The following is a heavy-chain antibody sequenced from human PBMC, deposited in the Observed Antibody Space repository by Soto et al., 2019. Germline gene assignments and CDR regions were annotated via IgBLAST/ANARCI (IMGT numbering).Heavy chain of an antibody. Sequence: QVQLVQSGAEVKKPGASVKVSCKASGYTFTGYYMHWVRQAPGQGLEWMGWINPNSGGTNYAQKFQGWVTMTRDTSISTAYMELSRLRSDDTAVYYCARAMERCSGGSCYLLPYYYYYYGMDVWGQGTTVTVSS. D-gene: IGHD2-15*01. CDR1: GYTFTGYY. V-gene: IGHV1-2*04. CDR3: ARAMERCSGGSCYLLPYYYYYYGMDV. CDR2: INPNSGGT. J-gene: IGHJ6*02.